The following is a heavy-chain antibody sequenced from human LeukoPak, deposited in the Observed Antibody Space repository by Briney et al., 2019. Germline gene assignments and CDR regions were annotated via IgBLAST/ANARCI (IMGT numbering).Heavy chain of an antibody. Sequence: GGSLRLSCAASEFTISRYWMHWVRQAPGKGLVWVSNINNDGSITTYADSVKGRFTISGDNVKNTLFLQMNSLGAEDTALYYCARGWNTTPLSGFDIWGLGTMVTVSS. CDR2: INNDGSIT. D-gene: IGHD1/OR15-1a*01. CDR3: ARGWNTTPLSGFDI. J-gene: IGHJ3*02. CDR1: EFTISRYW. V-gene: IGHV3-74*01.